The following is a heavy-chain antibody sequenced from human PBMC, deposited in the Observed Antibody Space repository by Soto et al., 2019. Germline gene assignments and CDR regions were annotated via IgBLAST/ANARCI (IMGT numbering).Heavy chain of an antibody. CDR3: ARQAAAGDY. CDR1: GGSISSSSYY. CDR2: IYYSGST. D-gene: IGHD6-13*01. Sequence: PSETLSLTCTVSGGSISSSSYYWGWIRQPPGKGLEGIGSIYYSGSTYYNPSLKSRVTISVDTSKNQFSLKLSSVTAADTAVYYCARQAAAGDYWGQGTLVTVSS. J-gene: IGHJ4*02. V-gene: IGHV4-39*01.